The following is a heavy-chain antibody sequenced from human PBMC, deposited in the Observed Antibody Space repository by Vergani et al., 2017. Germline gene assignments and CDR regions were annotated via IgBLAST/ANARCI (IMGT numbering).Heavy chain of an antibody. CDR1: GYTFTGYY. D-gene: IGHD4-17*01. CDR3: ARATVTERTENFDY. Sequence: QVQLVQSGAEVKKPGASVKVSCKASGYTFTGYYMHLVRQAPGQGLEWMGWINPNSGGTNYAQKFQGRVTMTRDTSISTAYMELSRLRSDDTAGYYCARATVTERTENFDYWGQGTLVTVSS. V-gene: IGHV1-2*02. J-gene: IGHJ4*02. CDR2: INPNSGGT.